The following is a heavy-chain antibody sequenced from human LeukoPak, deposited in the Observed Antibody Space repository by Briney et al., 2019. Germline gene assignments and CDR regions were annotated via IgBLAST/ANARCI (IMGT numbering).Heavy chain of an antibody. J-gene: IGHJ4*02. CDR2: ISSSSSYI. CDR3: ARTTVTTVPY. Sequence: GGSLRLFCAASGFTFRSYSMNWVRQAPGKGLEWVSSISSSSSYIYYADSEKGRFTISRDNAKNSLYLQMNSLRAEDTAVYYCARTTVTTVPYWGQGTLVTVSS. CDR1: GFTFRSYS. V-gene: IGHV3-21*01. D-gene: IGHD4-17*01.